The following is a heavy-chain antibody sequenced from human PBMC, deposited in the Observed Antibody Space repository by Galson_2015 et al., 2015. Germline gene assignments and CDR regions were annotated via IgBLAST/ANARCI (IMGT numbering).Heavy chain of an antibody. CDR2: ISSSSSYI. Sequence: SLRLSCAASGFTFSSYSMNWVRQAPGKGLEWVSSISSSSSYIYYADSVKGRFTISRDNAKNSLYLQMNSLRAEDTAVYCCAREPDSSSSGVNYYYYYMDVWGKGTTVTVSS. V-gene: IGHV3-21*01. CDR1: GFTFSSYS. CDR3: AREPDSSSSGVNYYYYYMDV. J-gene: IGHJ6*03. D-gene: IGHD6-6*01.